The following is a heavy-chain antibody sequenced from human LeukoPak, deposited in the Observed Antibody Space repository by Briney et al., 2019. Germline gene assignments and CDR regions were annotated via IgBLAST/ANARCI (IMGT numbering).Heavy chain of an antibody. CDR1: GASIISGDYH. D-gene: IGHD4-11*01. Sequence: SETLSLTCTVSGASIISGDYHWAWVRQLPGKGLEWIGSFTSSGNTYYNPSLKSRVTISADTSKNQVSLRLNSMTAADTAVHYCARISYRRFDYWGQGILVTVSS. CDR3: ARISYRRFDY. CDR2: FTSSGNT. J-gene: IGHJ4*02. V-gene: IGHV4-39*01.